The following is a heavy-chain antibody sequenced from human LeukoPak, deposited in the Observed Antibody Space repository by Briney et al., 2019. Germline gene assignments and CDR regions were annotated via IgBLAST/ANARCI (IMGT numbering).Heavy chain of an antibody. CDR1: GGSISSGSYY. V-gene: IGHV4-61*02. CDR3: ASDWADCSGGSCYHNWFDP. Sequence: SQTLSLTCTVSGGSISSGSYYWSWIRQPAGKGLEWIGRIYTSGSTNYNPSLKSRVTISVDTSKNQFSLKLSSVTAADTAVYYCASDWADCSGGSCYHNWFDPWGQGTLVTVSS. D-gene: IGHD2-15*01. J-gene: IGHJ5*02. CDR2: IYTSGST.